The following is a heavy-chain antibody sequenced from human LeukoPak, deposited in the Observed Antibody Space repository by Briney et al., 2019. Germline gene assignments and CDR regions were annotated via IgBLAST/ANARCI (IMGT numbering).Heavy chain of an antibody. D-gene: IGHD6-6*01. CDR1: GGSMSGFY. J-gene: IGHJ6*02. CDR2: LYVSGTT. V-gene: IGHV4-4*07. Sequence: SETLSLTCTVSGGSMSGFYWSWLRQPAGKGLEWIGRLYVSGTTTYNPSLKSRVTMSVEPSKNQFSLNLTSVTAADTAVYYCAKDRAARNGMDVWGHGTTVTVSS. CDR3: AKDRAARNGMDV.